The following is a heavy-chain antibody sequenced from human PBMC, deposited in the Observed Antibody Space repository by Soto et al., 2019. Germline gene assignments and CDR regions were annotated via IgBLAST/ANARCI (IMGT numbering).Heavy chain of an antibody. Sequence: EASVKVSCKASGYTFTSYYAHWVRQAPGQGLEWMGIINPSVGSTTYAQKFQGRVTMTRDTSTSTVYMELSSLRSEDTAVYYCARELRETGFDYWGQGTLVTVSS. V-gene: IGHV1-46*01. J-gene: IGHJ4*02. CDR2: INPSVGST. CDR1: GYTFTSYY. D-gene: IGHD4-17*01. CDR3: ARELRETGFDY.